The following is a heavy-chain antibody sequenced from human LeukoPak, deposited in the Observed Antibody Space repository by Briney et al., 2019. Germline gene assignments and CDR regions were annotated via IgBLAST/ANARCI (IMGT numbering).Heavy chain of an antibody. J-gene: IGHJ4*02. CDR3: ARSQPYCISTSCYGPGDY. Sequence: ASVKVSCKASGYTFSNYYMHWVRQAPGQRLEGMGIINPSGGSISDAQRFQGRVTMPRDTSTRTFYMELSSLRPEETAVYYCARSQPYCISTSCYGPGDYWGQGTLVTVSS. CDR2: INPSGGSI. V-gene: IGHV1-46*01. CDR1: GYTFSNYY. D-gene: IGHD2-2*01.